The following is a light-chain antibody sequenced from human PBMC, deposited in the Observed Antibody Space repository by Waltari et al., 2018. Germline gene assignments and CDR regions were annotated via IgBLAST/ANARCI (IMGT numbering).Light chain of an antibody. V-gene: IGLV1-47*01. J-gene: IGLJ3*02. CDR3: AAWDDSLSGRV. Sequence: QSVLSHPPSASGTPGQRVTIHCSASRSTVGNNYAYWYRPLPGTAPKLLINRNNQRPSGVPDRFAGSKSGTSASLAISGLRSEDEADYYCAAWDDSLSGRVFGGGTKVTVL. CDR2: RNN. CDR1: RSTVGNNY.